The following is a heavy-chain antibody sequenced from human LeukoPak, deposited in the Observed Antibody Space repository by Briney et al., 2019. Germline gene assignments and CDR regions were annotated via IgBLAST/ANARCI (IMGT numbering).Heavy chain of an antibody. D-gene: IGHD4-17*01. J-gene: IGHJ3*02. Sequence: GRSLRLSCAASGFTFDDYAMHWVRQAPGKGLEWVSGISWNSGSIGYADSVKARFTISRDNAKNSLYLQMNSLRAEDTALYYCAKDMGSDGEDAFDIWGQGTMVTVSS. CDR1: GFTFDDYA. CDR3: AKDMGSDGEDAFDI. CDR2: ISWNSGSI. V-gene: IGHV3-9*01.